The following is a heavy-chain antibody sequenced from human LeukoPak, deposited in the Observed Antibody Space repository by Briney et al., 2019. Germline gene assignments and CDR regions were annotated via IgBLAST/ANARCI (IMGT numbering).Heavy chain of an antibody. CDR3: AKGLRWSMGAVRYFDY. CDR1: GFTFSSYG. CDR2: ISYDGSNK. J-gene: IGHJ4*02. D-gene: IGHD4-23*01. Sequence: PGRSLRLSCAASGFTFSSYGMHWVRQAPGKGLEWVAVISYDGSNKYYADSVKGRFTISRDNSKNTLHLQMNSLRTEDTAVYYCAKGLRWSMGAVRYFDYWGQGTLVTVSS. V-gene: IGHV3-30*18.